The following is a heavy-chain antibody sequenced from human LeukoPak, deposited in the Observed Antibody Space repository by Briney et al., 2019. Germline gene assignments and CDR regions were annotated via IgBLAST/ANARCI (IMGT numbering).Heavy chain of an antibody. CDR2: IYYSGST. Sequence: KPSETLSLTCTVSGGSISSSSYYWGWIRQPPGKGLEWIGSIYYSGSTYYNPSLKSRVTISVDTSKNQFSLKLSSVTAADTAVYYCARRITFSPPGDGGSFDYWGQGTLVTVSS. CDR1: GGSISSSSYY. D-gene: IGHD2-21*02. J-gene: IGHJ4*02. CDR3: ARRITFSPPGDGGSFDY. V-gene: IGHV4-39*01.